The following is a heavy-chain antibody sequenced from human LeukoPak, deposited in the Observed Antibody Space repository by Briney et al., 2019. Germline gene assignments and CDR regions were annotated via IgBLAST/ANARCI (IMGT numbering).Heavy chain of an antibody. CDR3: SRGPWFDP. Sequence: SETLSLTCTVSGGSISNKYWSWIRQPPGKGLEWIGYIYYSGNTNYNPSLKSRVTILVDTSKNQVSLKLSSVTAADTAVYYCSRGPWFDPWGQGTLVTVSS. J-gene: IGHJ5*02. CDR2: IYYSGNT. V-gene: IGHV4-59*12. CDR1: GGSISNKY.